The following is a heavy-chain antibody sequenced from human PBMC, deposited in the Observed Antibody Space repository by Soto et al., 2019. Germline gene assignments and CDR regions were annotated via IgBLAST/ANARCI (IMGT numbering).Heavy chain of an antibody. CDR3: ARGDGSGDGH. V-gene: IGHV3-21*01. D-gene: IGHD3-10*01. Sequence: PGGSLRLSCAASGFTFSSYSMNWVRQAPGKGLEWVSSISSSSSSTYYADSVKGRFTISRDNAKNSLFLQMNSLRADDTALYYCARGDGSGDGHWGQGTLVTVS. CDR2: ISSSSSST. CDR1: GFTFSSYS. J-gene: IGHJ4*02.